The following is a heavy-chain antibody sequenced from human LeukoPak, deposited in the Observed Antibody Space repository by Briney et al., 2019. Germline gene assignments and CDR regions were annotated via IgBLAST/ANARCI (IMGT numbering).Heavy chain of an antibody. J-gene: IGHJ5*02. D-gene: IGHD3-10*01. V-gene: IGHV1-58*01. CDR2: IVVGSGNT. Sequence: SVTVSCTASGFTFTISAVQWVRQARGQRLEWIGWIVVGSGNTNYAQKFQERVTITRDMSTSTAYMELSSLRSEDTAVYYCAAAQLLWFGDTSWFDPWGQGTLVTVSS. CDR1: GFTFTISA. CDR3: AAAQLLWFGDTSWFDP.